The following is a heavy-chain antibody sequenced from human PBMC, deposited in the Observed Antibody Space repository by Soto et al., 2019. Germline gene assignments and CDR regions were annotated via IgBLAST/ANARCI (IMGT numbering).Heavy chain of an antibody. D-gene: IGHD3-16*01. V-gene: IGHV3-74*01. CDR1: GFSFSSYW. J-gene: IGHJ4*02. Sequence: EVQLVESGGGLVQPGGSLRLSCAASGFSFSSYWMHWVRQAPGKGLVWVSRINSDGSSTSYADSVKGRFTISRDNAKNTLYLQMNSLRAEDTAVYYCARVITFGGGDTDYWGQGTLVTVSS. CDR3: ARVITFGGGDTDY. CDR2: INSDGSST.